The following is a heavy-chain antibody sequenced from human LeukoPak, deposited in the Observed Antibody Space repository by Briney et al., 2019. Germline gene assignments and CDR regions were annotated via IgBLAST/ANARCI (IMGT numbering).Heavy chain of an antibody. V-gene: IGHV1-18*01. Sequence: ASVKVSCKASGYTFTSYGISWVRQAPGQGLEWMGWISACNGNTNYAQKLQGRVTMTRNTSISSAYMELSSLRSGDTAVYYCARLADDFDYWGQGTLVTVSS. CDR1: GYTFTSYG. CDR2: ISACNGNT. J-gene: IGHJ4*02. CDR3: ARLADDFDY. D-gene: IGHD3-3*02.